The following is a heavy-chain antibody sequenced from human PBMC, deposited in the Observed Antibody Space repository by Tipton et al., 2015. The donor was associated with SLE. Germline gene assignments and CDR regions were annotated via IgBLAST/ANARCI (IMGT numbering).Heavy chain of an antibody. CDR2: IYTSGST. Sequence: LRLSCTVSGGSISSYYWSWIRQPPGKGLEWIGYIYTSGSTNYNPSLKSRVTISVDTSKNQFSLKLSSVTAADTAVYYCARVRAMVVTWFDYWGQGTLVTVSS. CDR3: ARVRAMVVTWFDY. V-gene: IGHV4-4*08. D-gene: IGHD4-23*01. CDR1: GGSISSYY. J-gene: IGHJ4*02.